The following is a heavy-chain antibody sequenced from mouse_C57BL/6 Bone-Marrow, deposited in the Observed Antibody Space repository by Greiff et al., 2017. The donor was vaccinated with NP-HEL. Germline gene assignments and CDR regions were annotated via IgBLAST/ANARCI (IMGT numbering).Heavy chain of an antibody. V-gene: IGHV1-7*01. CDR3: AREAYYDYSMDY. D-gene: IGHD1-1*01. CDR2: INPSSGYT. Sequence: VKLQESGAELAKPGASVKLSCKASGYTFTSYWMHWVQQRPGQGLEWIGYINPSSGYTQYNQKFKDKATLTADKSSSTAYLQLRRLTYEDSEDYYRAREAYYDYSMDYWGQGTSVTVSS. CDR1: GYTFTSYW. J-gene: IGHJ4*01.